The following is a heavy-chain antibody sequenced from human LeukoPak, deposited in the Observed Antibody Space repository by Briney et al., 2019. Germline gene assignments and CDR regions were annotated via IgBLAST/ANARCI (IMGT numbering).Heavy chain of an antibody. V-gene: IGHV3-7*04. D-gene: IGHD6-13*01. CDR3: AWDSSVGRGQQLAS. CDR1: GFTFSNYW. CDR2: INQDGSEK. J-gene: IGHJ4*02. Sequence: GGSLRLSCVASGFTFSNYWMSWVRQAPGKGLEWVANINQDGSEKYYVDSVKGRFTISKDSAKNSLYLQLNSLRTEDTAVYYCAWDSSVGRGQQLASWGQGTLVTVSS.